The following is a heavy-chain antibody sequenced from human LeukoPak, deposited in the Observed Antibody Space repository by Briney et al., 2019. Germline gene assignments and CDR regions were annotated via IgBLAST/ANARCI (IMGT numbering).Heavy chain of an antibody. D-gene: IGHD3-9*01. CDR1: GFIFRNYG. CDR3: ARVYDVLTGGFDH. J-gene: IGHJ4*02. V-gene: IGHV3-21*01. Sequence: GGSLRLSCAASGFIFRNYGMNWIRQAPGKGLEWVSFISSSMISIHYADSVQGRFTISRDNARNILYLQMNSLRAEDTAVYYCARVYDVLTGGFDHWGQGALVTVSS. CDR2: ISSSMISI.